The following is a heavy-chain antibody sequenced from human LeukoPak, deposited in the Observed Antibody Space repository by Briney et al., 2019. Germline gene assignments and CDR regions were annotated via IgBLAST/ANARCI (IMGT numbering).Heavy chain of an antibody. CDR3: AKTFPYGTTWFGFCDY. Sequence: GGSLRLSCAASGFPFSNNVMTWVRQAPGRGLDWLSAISGGGGDTYYADSVKGRFTISRDNSKNLLYLQMSSLTAEDTAVYYCAKTFPYGTTWFGFCDYWGQGALVTVSS. CDR1: GFPFSNNV. J-gene: IGHJ4*02. D-gene: IGHD3-10*01. V-gene: IGHV3-23*01. CDR2: ISGGGGDT.